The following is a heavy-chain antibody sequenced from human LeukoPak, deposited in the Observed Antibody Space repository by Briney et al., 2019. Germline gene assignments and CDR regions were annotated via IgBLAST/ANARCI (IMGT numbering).Heavy chain of an antibody. V-gene: IGHV3-21*01. CDR2: ISSSSSYI. CDR3: ARISAVAAYFDY. D-gene: IGHD6-19*01. Sequence: GGSLRLSCAASGFTFSSYSMSWVRQAPGKGLEWVSSISSSSSYIYYADSVKGRFTISRDNAKNSLYLQMNSLRAEDTAVYYCARISAVAAYFDYWGQATLVTVSS. CDR1: GFTFSSYS. J-gene: IGHJ4*02.